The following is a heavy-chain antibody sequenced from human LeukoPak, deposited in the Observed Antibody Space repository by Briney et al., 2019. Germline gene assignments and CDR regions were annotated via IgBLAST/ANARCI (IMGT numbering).Heavy chain of an antibody. J-gene: IGHJ3*02. CDR1: GFTFSSYA. Sequence: GGSLRLSCAASGFTFSSYAMSWVRQAPGKGLEWVSAISSSGGSTYYADSVKGRFTISRDNSKNTLYLQMNSLRAEDTAVYYCAKEYCSGGSCPKDDAFDIWGQGTMVTVSS. CDR3: AKEYCSGGSCPKDDAFDI. D-gene: IGHD2-15*01. CDR2: ISSSGGST. V-gene: IGHV3-23*01.